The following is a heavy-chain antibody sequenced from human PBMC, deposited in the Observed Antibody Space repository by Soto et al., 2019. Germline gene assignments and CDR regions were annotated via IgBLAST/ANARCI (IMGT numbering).Heavy chain of an antibody. CDR3: ARSFCSGGNCYPYYFDY. D-gene: IGHD2-15*01. J-gene: IGHJ4*02. V-gene: IGHV3-53*01. CDR2: IYNGGST. CDR1: GFTVSGNY. Sequence: GGSLRLSCAASGFTVSGNYMSRVRQAPGKGLEWVSVIYNGGSTYYADSVKGRFTISRDNSKNTLYLQVNSLRAEDTAVYYCARSFCSGGNCYPYYFDYWGQGALVTVSS.